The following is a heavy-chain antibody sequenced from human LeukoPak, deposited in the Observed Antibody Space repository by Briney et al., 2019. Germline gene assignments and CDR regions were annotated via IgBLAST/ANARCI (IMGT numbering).Heavy chain of an antibody. V-gene: IGHV1-18*01. CDR2: ISAYNGNT. J-gene: IGHJ4*02. CDR1: GYTFTSYA. D-gene: IGHD6-13*01. CDR3: ARDARILPLVLGNDY. Sequence: ASVKVSCKASGYTFTSYAMNWVRQAPGQGLEWMGWISAYNGNTNYAQKLQGRVTMTTDTSTSTAYMELRSLRSDDTAVYYCARDARILPLVLGNDYWGQGTLVTVSP.